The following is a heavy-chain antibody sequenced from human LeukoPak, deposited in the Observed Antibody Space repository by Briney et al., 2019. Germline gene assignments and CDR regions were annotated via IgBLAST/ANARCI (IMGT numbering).Heavy chain of an antibody. Sequence: SETLSLTCTVSGGSISSSSYYWGWIRQPPGKGLEWIGSIYYSGSTYYNPSLKSRVTISVDTSKNQFSLKLSSVTAADTAVYYCARHGSGSYPYYYYYMDVWGKGTTVTVSS. CDR3: ARHGSGSYPYYYYYMDV. V-gene: IGHV4-39*01. J-gene: IGHJ6*03. D-gene: IGHD3-10*01. CDR2: IYYSGST. CDR1: GGSISSSSYY.